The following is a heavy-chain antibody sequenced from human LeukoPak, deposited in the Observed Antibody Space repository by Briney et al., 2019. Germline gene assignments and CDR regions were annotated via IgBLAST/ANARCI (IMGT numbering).Heavy chain of an antibody. J-gene: IGHJ4*02. Sequence: SVKVSCKASGGTFSSYAISWVRQAPGQGLEWMGRIIPILGTANYAQKFQGRVTITTDESTSTAYMELSSLRSEDTAVYYCARFKWDSSGYYSDYWGQGTLVTVSS. D-gene: IGHD3-22*01. V-gene: IGHV1-69*05. CDR2: IIPILGTA. CDR1: GGTFSSYA. CDR3: ARFKWDSSGYYSDY.